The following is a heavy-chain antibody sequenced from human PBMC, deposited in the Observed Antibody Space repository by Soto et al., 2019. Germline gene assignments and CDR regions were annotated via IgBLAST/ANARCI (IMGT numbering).Heavy chain of an antibody. J-gene: IGHJ4*02. CDR2: ISYDGSNK. CDR1: TFSTYG. CDR3: AKDFGALLRYFDWSPFDY. Sequence: TFSTYGMHWVLQAPGKGLEWVAVISYDGSNKYYADSVKGRFTISRDNSKNTLYLQMNSLRAEDTAVYYCAKDFGALLRYFDWSPFDYWGQGTLVTVSS. V-gene: IGHV3-30*18. D-gene: IGHD3-9*01.